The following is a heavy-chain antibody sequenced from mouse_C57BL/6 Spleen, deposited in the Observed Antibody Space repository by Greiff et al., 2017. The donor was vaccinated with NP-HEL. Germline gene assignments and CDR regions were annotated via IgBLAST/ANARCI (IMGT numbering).Heavy chain of an antibody. D-gene: IGHD2-4*01. CDR3: ARNYDYDHAMDY. CDR1: GFTFSSYG. CDR2: ISSGGSYT. J-gene: IGHJ4*01. Sequence: EVKLMESGGDLVKPGGSLKLSCAASGFTFSSYGMSWVRQTPDKRLEWVATISSGGSYTYYPDSVKGRFTISRDNAKNTLYLQMSSLKSEDTAMYYCARNYDYDHAMDYWGQGTSVTVSS. V-gene: IGHV5-6*01.